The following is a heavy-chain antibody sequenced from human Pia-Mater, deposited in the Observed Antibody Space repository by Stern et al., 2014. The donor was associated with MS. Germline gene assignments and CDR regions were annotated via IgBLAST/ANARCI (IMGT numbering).Heavy chain of an antibody. CDR2: TNPXXXXX. CDR3: ARDQRGITIFGVVTDYYYLGMDV. J-gene: IGHJ6*02. V-gene: IGHV1-2*02. D-gene: IGHD3-3*01. Sequence: VQLVESGAEVKKPGASVKVSCKTSGYIFTGYYIHWVRQAPGQGLEWMAWTNPXXXXXKYAQKFQGRVTMSRDTSISTAYVELSSLTSDDTAVYYCARDQRGITIFGVVTDYYYLGMDVWGQGTTVTVSS. CDR1: GYIFTGYY.